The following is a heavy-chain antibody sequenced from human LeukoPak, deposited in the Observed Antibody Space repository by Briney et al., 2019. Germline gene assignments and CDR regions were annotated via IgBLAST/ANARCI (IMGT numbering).Heavy chain of an antibody. CDR2: VSIGETSI. J-gene: IGHJ4*02. V-gene: IGHV3-48*03. CDR1: GFTCSNFE. Sequence: GESLRLSCAVSGFTCSNFEMNWVRRAPGKGQEWISYVSIGETSIYYADSVKGRFTISRDSAKNSLYLQMNSLRVEDTAVYYCANSPQRRDGYNPRYDNWGQGTLVTVSS. D-gene: IGHD5-24*01. CDR3: ANSPQRRDGYNPRYDN.